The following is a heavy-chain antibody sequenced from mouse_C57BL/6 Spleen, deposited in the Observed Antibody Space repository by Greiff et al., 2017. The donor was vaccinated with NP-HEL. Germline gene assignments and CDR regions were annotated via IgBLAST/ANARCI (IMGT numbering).Heavy chain of an antibody. D-gene: IGHD5-1*01. CDR3: ARDYLYAMDY. CDR2: INYDGSST. J-gene: IGHJ4*01. CDR1: GFTFSDYY. V-gene: IGHV5-16*01. Sequence: EVNVVESEGGLVQPGSSMKLSCTASGFTFSDYYMAWVRQVPEKGLEWVANINYDGSSTYYLDSLKSRFIISRDNAKNILYLQMSSLKSEDTATYYCARDYLYAMDYWGQGTSVTVSS.